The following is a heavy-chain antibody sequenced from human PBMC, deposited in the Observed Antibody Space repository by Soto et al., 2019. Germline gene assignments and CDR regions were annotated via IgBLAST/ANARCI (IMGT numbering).Heavy chain of an antibody. CDR2: IVVGSGNT. Sequence: RASVKVSCKASGFTFTSSAVQWVRQARGQRLEWIGWIVVGSGNTNYAQKFQERVTITRDMSTSTAYMELSSLRSEDTAVYYCAEGGYPSYGMDVWGQGTTVTVSS. CDR1: GFTFTSSA. V-gene: IGHV1-58*01. D-gene: IGHD6-25*01. J-gene: IGHJ6*02. CDR3: AEGGYPSYGMDV.